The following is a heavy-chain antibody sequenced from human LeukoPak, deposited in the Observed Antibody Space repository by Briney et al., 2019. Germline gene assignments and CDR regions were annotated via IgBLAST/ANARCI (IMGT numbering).Heavy chain of an antibody. CDR3: AKARYSSSWWVVDY. V-gene: IGHV3-23*01. Sequence: GGSLRLSCAASGFTFSSYAMSWVRQAPGKGLEWVSAISGSGGSTYYADSAKGRFTISRDNFKNTVYLQMNSLRAEDTAVYYCAKARYSSSWWVVDYWGQGTLVTVSS. CDR2: ISGSGGST. CDR1: GFTFSSYA. D-gene: IGHD6-6*01. J-gene: IGHJ4*02.